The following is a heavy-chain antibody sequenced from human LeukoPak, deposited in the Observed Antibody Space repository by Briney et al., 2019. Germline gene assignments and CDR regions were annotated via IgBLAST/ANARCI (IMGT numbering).Heavy chain of an antibody. J-gene: IGHJ4*02. CDR1: SGFISNYY. V-gene: IGHV4-4*07. D-gene: IGHD3-3*01. CDR3: ARDSRYYDFWSAYLDY. CDR2: ISTSGNT. Sequence: SETLSLTCSVSSGFISNYYWSWIRQPAGKGLEWIGRISTSGNTNYSPSLNSRVTMSVDTSKNQFFLNLRSVTAADTAVYYCARDSRYYDFWSAYLDYWGQGALVTVSS.